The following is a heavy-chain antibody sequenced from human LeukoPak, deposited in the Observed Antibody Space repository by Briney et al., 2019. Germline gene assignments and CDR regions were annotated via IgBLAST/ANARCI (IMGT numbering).Heavy chain of an antibody. CDR1: GGSFSGYY. CDR3: ARAWYYYDSSGYYPFDY. D-gene: IGHD3-22*01. Sequence: SETLSLTCAVYGGSFSGYYWSWIRQPPGKGLEWIGEINHSGSTNYNPSLKSRVTISVDTTKNQFSLKLSSVTAADTAVYYCARAWYYYDSSGYYPFDYWGQGTLVTVSS. V-gene: IGHV4-34*01. CDR2: INHSGST. J-gene: IGHJ4*02.